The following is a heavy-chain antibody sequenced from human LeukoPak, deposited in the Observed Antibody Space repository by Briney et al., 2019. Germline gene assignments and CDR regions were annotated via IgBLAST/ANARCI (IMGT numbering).Heavy chain of an antibody. CDR3: ARDLAWELLGGAFDI. CDR2: IKQDGSEK. CDR1: GFTFSSYW. D-gene: IGHD1-26*01. J-gene: IGHJ3*02. Sequence: GGSLRLSCAASGFTFSSYWMSWVRQAPGKGLEWVANIKQDGSEKYYVDSVKGRFTISRDNAKNSLYLQMNSLRAEDTAVYYCARDLAWELLGGAFDIWGQGTMVTVSS. V-gene: IGHV3-7*01.